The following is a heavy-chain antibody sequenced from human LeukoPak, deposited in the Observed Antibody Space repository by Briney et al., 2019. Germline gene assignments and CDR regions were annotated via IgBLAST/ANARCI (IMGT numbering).Heavy chain of an antibody. CDR1: GGSFSGYY. J-gene: IGHJ6*03. V-gene: IGHV4-34*01. D-gene: IGHD6-13*01. CDR2: INHSGST. CDR3: ARGSIAAAGTRWYYYYYMDV. Sequence: SETLSLTCAVYGGSFSGYYWSWIRQPPGKGLEWIGEINHSGSTNYNPSLKGRVTISVDTSKNQFSLKLSSVTAADTAVYYCARGSIAAAGTRWYYYYYMDVWGKGTTVTVSS.